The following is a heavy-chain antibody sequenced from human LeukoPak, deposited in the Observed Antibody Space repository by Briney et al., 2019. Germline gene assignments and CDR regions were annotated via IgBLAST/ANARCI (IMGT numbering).Heavy chain of an antibody. J-gene: IGHJ4*02. D-gene: IGHD4/OR15-4a*01. CDR1: GASISSHY. CDR2: IHHSGIT. V-gene: IGHV4-59*11. CDR3: ARVYDYGKFDY. Sequence: SETLSLTCTVSGASISSHYWSWIRQPPGRGLEWIGYIHHSGITSYDPSLKSRVTISVDTSKSQFSLHLSSVTAADTAVYYCARVYDYGKFDYWGPGTLVTVS.